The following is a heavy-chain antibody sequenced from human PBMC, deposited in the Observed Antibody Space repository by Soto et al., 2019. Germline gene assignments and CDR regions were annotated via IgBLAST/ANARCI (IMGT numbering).Heavy chain of an antibody. V-gene: IGHV1-69*13. D-gene: IGHD3-16*01. CDR3: ARGGGPYVWFNEF. CDR1: GGLFSSFA. J-gene: IGHJ4*02. Sequence: SVKVSCKDSGGLFSSFAISWVRQAPGQGLEWMGGIIPVLGTTNYAQKFQGRVTITADESTNTAYMELSSLTSDDTAMYYCARGGGPYVWFNEFWGQGTQVTVSS. CDR2: IIPVLGTT.